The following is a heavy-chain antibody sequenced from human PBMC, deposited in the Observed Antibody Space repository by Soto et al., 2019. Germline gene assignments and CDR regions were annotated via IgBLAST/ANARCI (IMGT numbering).Heavy chain of an antibody. CDR2: ISYDGSNK. Sequence: PGGSLRLSCAASGFTFSSYGMHWVRQAPGKGLEWVAVISYDGSNKYYADSVKGRFTISRDNSKNTLYLQMNSLRAEDTAVYYCAKVEQQLVYFQHWGQGTLVTVSS. CDR3: AKVEQQLVYFQH. D-gene: IGHD6-6*01. V-gene: IGHV3-30*18. J-gene: IGHJ1*01. CDR1: GFTFSSYG.